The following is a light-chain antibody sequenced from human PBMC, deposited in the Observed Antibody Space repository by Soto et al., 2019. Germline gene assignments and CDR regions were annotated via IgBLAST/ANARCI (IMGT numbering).Light chain of an antibody. J-gene: IGLJ1*01. CDR3: YSYAGRNSYV. V-gene: IGLV2-23*01. CDR2: EDS. Sequence: QSAPTQPASVSGSPGQSITISCTGSNSDVGGYALVSWYQHHPGKAPQLMIYEDSQRPSGVSNRFSGSKSGYTASLTISGLQAEDEADYYCYSYAGRNSYVFGTGTKLTVL. CDR1: NSDVGGYAL.